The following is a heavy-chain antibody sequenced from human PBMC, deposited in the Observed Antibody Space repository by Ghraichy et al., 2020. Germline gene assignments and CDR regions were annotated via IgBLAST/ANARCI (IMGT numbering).Heavy chain of an antibody. J-gene: IGHJ4*02. CDR2: IYTSGST. V-gene: IGHV4-61*02. D-gene: IGHD6-13*01. Sequence: SQTLSLTCTVSGGSISSGSYYWSWIRQPAGKGLEWIGRIYTSGSTNYNPSLKSRVTISVDTSKNQFSLKLSSVTAADTAVYYCARQRAAAGTLDYWGQGTLVTVSS. CDR1: GGSISSGSYY. CDR3: ARQRAAAGTLDY.